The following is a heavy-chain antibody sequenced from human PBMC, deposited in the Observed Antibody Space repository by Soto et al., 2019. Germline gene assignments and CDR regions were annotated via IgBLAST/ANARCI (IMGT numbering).Heavy chain of an antibody. Sequence: QVQLVQSGAEVKKPGASVKVSCKASGYTFTSYDINWVRQATGQGLEWMGWMNPNSGNTGYAQKFQGRVTMTRNTSIRTAYMELSSLRPEDTAVYYCARLVVAARKRNWFDPWGQGTLVTVSS. CDR3: ARLVVAARKRNWFDP. CDR1: GYTFTSYD. D-gene: IGHD2-15*01. CDR2: MNPNSGNT. V-gene: IGHV1-8*01. J-gene: IGHJ5*02.